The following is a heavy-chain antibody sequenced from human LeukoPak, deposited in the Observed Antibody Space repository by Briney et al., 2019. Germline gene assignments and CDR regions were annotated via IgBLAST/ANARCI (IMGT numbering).Heavy chain of an antibody. CDR3: AKNGGRVGELLPRD. V-gene: IGHV3-53*01. Sequence: PGGSLRLSCAASRFTVSSNYMSWVRQAPGKGLEWVSVIYSGGSTYYADSVKGRFTISRDNSKNTLYLQMNSLRAEDTAVYYCAKNGGRVGELLPRDWGQGTLVTVSS. D-gene: IGHD3-10*01. CDR1: RFTVSSNY. J-gene: IGHJ4*02. CDR2: IYSGGST.